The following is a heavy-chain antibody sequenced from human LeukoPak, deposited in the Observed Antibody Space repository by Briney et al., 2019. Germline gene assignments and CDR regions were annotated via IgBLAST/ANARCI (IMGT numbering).Heavy chain of an antibody. CDR1: GFAFSSYG. CDR2: ISYDGSNK. D-gene: IGHD7-27*01. Sequence: GGSLRLSCAASGFAFSSYGMHWVRQAPGKGLEWVAVISYDGSNKYYADSVKGRFTISRDNSKSTLYLQMNSLRVEDTAVYFCASANWGSSHYSDYWGQGTLVTVSS. V-gene: IGHV3-30*03. J-gene: IGHJ4*02. CDR3: ASANWGSSHYSDY.